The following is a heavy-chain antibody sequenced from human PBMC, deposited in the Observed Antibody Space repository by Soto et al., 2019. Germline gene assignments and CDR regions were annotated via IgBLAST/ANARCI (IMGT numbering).Heavy chain of an antibody. J-gene: IGHJ4*02. V-gene: IGHV3-23*01. CDR2: ISDTGTGT. D-gene: IGHD4-4*01. CDR1: WFICVSYA. Sequence: LRLPCEAAWFICVSYARTWVRQDQGKGLEWVSSISDTGTGTFHADSVKGWFIISRDNSKNTIYLQMNNLRAEDTAVYYCAKKGSATVSSRVNYWGQGTLVTVSS. CDR3: AKKGSATVSSRVNY.